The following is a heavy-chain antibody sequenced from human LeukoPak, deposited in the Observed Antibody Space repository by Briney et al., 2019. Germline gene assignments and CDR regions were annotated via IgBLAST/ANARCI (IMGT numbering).Heavy chain of an antibody. J-gene: IGHJ4*02. CDR1: GGTFISYA. CDR2: IIPIFGTA. Sequence: SVKVSCKASGGTFISYAISWVRQAPGQGLEWMGGIIPIFGTANYAQKFQGRVTITTDESTSTAYMELSSLRSEDTAVYYCARGIVLRNYYYDSSGQTSLDYWGQGTLVTVSS. V-gene: IGHV1-69*05. CDR3: ARGIVLRNYYYDSSGQTSLDY. D-gene: IGHD3-22*01.